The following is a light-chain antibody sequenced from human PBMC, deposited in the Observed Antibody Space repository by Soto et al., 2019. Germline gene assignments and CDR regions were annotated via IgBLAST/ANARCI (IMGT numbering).Light chain of an antibody. CDR2: DAS. V-gene: IGKV1-5*02. J-gene: IGKJ2*01. CDR3: QHYNGYTYT. CDR1: QSIDNW. Sequence: DIQMTQSPSPMSASIGDRVTIICRASQSIDNWLAWYQKKPGKDPQLLIYDASRVKTGVPSRFTASGSGTEFNLTINTLQADDSATYFCQHYNGYTYTFGPGTKVDIK.